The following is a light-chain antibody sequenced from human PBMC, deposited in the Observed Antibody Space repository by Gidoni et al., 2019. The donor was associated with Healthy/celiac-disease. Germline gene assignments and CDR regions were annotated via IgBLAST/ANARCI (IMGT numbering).Light chain of an antibody. CDR3: CSYAGSYTYV. J-gene: IGLJ1*01. CDR1: SSDVGGYTY. CDR2: DVS. Sequence: QSALTQPRSVSVSPGQSVTISCTGTSSDVGGYTYVSWYQQHPGKAPKLMIYDVSKRPSGVPDRFSGSKSGNTASLTISGLQAEDEADYYCCSYAGSYTYVFGTGTKVTVL. V-gene: IGLV2-11*01.